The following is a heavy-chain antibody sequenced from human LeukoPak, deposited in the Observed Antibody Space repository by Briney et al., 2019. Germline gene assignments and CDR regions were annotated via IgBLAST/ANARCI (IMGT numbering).Heavy chain of an antibody. Sequence: GESLKISCKGSGYSFTNYWIGWVRQMPGKGLEWMGIIYPADSDTRYGPSFQGQVTISADKSISTAYLQWSSLKASDTAMYYCARHNADSSGYYPDGWGQGTLVTVSS. D-gene: IGHD3-22*01. J-gene: IGHJ4*02. V-gene: IGHV5-51*01. CDR2: IYPADSDT. CDR3: ARHNADSSGYYPDG. CDR1: GYSFTNYW.